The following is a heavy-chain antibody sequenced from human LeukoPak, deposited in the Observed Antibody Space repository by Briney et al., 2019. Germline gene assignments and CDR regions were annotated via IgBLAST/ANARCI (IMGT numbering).Heavy chain of an antibody. D-gene: IGHD3-22*01. CDR3: AKGSLLIYYDSSYYFDY. V-gene: IGHV3-23*01. CDR1: GFTFSSYT. Sequence: GGSLSLSCAPSGFTFSSYTMSWVRQAPGKGLGWVSAISGSGGSTYYADSVKGRFTISRDNSKNTLYLQMNSLRAEDTAVYYCAKGSLLIYYDSSYYFDYWGQGTLVTVSS. CDR2: ISGSGGST. J-gene: IGHJ4*02.